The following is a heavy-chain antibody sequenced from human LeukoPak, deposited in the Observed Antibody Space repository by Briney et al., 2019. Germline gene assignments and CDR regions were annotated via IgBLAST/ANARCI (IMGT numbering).Heavy chain of an antibody. CDR1: GLSFSNFA. V-gene: IGHV3-23*01. CDR2: ISGSGDNT. CDR3: AKGLNSGFYSASDY. J-gene: IGHJ4*02. Sequence: GGSLRLSCAASGLSFSNFAMSWVRQAPGKGLEWVSTISGSGDNTYSADSVKGRLTISRDNSKNTLSLQMNSLRAEDTAVYYCAKGLNSGFYSASDYWGQGTLVTVSS. D-gene: IGHD3-22*01.